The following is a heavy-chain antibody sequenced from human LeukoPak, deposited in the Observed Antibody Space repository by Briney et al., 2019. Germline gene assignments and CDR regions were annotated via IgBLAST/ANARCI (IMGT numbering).Heavy chain of an antibody. CDR2: IYYSGSI. CDR1: GASISSYY. J-gene: IGHJ4*02. CDR3: ARENPSGYYNRPIDY. Sequence: SETLSLACTVSGASISSYYWSWIRQPPGKGLEWIGDIYYSGSIKYNPSLKSRVTMSVDTSKNQFSLKLSSVTAADTAIYYCARENPSGYYNRPIDYWGQGTLVTVSS. V-gene: IGHV4-59*01. D-gene: IGHD3-22*01.